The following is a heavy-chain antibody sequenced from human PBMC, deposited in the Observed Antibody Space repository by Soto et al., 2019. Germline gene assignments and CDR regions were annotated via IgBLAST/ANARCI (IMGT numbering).Heavy chain of an antibody. J-gene: IGHJ4*02. Sequence: QVQLVESGGGLVKPGGSLRLSCAASGFTFSDDYMSWIRQAPGKGLEWVSYVGRSGTYTKYADSVKGRFTISRDNAKNSLYLQMHSLRAEDTAVYYCATYYYDSSGYYYFAYWGQGPLVTVSS. CDR2: VGRSGTYT. CDR1: GFTFSDDY. V-gene: IGHV3-11*06. CDR3: ATYYYDSSGYYYFAY. D-gene: IGHD3-22*01.